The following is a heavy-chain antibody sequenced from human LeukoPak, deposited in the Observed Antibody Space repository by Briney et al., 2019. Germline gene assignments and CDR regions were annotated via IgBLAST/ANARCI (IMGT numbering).Heavy chain of an antibody. CDR2: INPNSGDT. Sequence: ASVKVSCTASGYTFTGYHMHWVRQAPGQGLEWVGRINPNSGDTNYAQKFQGRVAMTRDTSIATAFMDLTRLRSDGTAVYYCARDYCSSTSCLFDYWGQGTLVTVSS. CDR1: GYTFTGYH. D-gene: IGHD2-2*01. CDR3: ARDYCSSTSCLFDY. J-gene: IGHJ4*02. V-gene: IGHV1-2*06.